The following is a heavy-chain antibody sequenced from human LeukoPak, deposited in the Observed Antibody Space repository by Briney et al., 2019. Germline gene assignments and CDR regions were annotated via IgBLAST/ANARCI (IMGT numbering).Heavy chain of an antibody. V-gene: IGHV3-21*01. Sequence: KSGGSLRLSCAASGFTFSSYSMSWVRQAPGKGLEWVSAISGSGGSTYYADSVKGRFTISRDDAQNSLYLQMNSLRAEDTAVYYCARDLLYYYDSSASDYFDFWGQGTLVTVSS. CDR1: GFTFSSYS. J-gene: IGHJ4*02. CDR2: ISGSGGST. D-gene: IGHD3-22*01. CDR3: ARDLLYYYDSSASDYFDF.